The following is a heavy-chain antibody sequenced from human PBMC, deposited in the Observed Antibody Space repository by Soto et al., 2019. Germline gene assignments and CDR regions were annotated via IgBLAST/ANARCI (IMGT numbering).Heavy chain of an antibody. CDR2: ITSDASHK. V-gene: IGHV3-30*18. D-gene: IGHD3-16*01. CDR1: GFTFSSYG. Sequence: QVQLVESGGGVVQPGKSLKLSCAASGFTFSSYGIQWVRQAPGKGLEWVAIITSDASHKYYADSVTGRFTISRDNSQNTLYLQMNDLTVEDTAVYYCAKGGDFDSWGQGTLVTVSS. CDR3: AKGGDFDS. J-gene: IGHJ4*02.